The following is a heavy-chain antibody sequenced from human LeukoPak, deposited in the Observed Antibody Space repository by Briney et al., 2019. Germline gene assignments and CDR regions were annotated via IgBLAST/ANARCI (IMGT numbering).Heavy chain of an antibody. V-gene: IGHV4-39*01. CDR2: IFYSGST. Sequence: PSETLSLTCTVSGDSIGSSINYWAWVRQPPGKGLEWLGSIFYSGSTYYNPSLKSRVTISVDTSRNQFSLNLYSVTAADTATYYCARRGITYSSSFFAYWGQGTLVTVSS. CDR3: ARRGITYSSSFFAY. D-gene: IGHD6-13*01. CDR1: GDSIGSSINY. J-gene: IGHJ4*02.